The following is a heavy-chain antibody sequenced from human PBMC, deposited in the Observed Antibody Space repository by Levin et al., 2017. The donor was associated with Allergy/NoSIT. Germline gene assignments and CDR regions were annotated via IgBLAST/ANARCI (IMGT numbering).Heavy chain of an antibody. CDR3: VRDGGRGRSDY. V-gene: IGHV3-7*01. CDR1: GFTFRSYW. CDR2: IKEDGSEQ. Sequence: GGSLRLSCASSGFTFRSYWMGWVRQAPGKGLEWVGNIKEDGSEQYYVDSVRGRFSISRDNAKSSLSLQMHSLRAEDTAVYYCVRDGGRGRSDYWGQGTLVTVSS. D-gene: IGHD3-16*01. J-gene: IGHJ4*02.